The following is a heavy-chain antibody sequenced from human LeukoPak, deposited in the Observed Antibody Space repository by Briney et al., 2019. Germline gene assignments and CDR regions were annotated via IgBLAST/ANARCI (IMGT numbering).Heavy chain of an antibody. CDR2: IKQDGSEK. J-gene: IGHJ6*03. D-gene: IGHD3-3*01. Sequence: GGSLRLSCAASGFTFSSYWMSWVRQAPGKGLEWVANIKQDGSEKYYVDSVKGRFTISRDNAKNSLYLQMNSLRAEDTAVYYCARDSRIFGVVVYYYYYMDVWGKGTTVTVSS. CDR3: ARDSRIFGVVVYYYYYMDV. V-gene: IGHV3-7*01. CDR1: GFTFSSYW.